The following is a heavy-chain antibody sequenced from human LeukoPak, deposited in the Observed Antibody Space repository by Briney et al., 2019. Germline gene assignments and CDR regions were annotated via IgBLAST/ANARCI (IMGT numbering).Heavy chain of an antibody. CDR1: GYTLTELS. CDR2: FDPEDGET. D-gene: IGHD3-22*01. J-gene: IGHJ4*02. V-gene: IGHV1-24*01. CDR3: ARADYDSSGYLTDY. Sequence: ASVKVSCKVSGYTLTELSMHWVRQAPGKGLEWMGGFDPEDGETIYAQKFQGRVTMTRDMSTSTVYMELSSLRSEDTAVYYCARADYDSSGYLTDYWGQGTLVTVSS.